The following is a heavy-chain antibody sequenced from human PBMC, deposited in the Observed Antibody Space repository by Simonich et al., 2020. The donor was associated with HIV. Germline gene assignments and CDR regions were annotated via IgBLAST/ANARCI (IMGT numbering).Heavy chain of an antibody. CDR2: IRGSGCST. Sequence: EVQLLESGGGLVQPGGSLRLSCAASGFTFSSSAKSWVRQAPGKGLEWVSAIRGSGCSTYYADSVKGRFTISRDNSKNTLYLQMNSLRAEDTAVYYCAKDRYYNFWSGYYDYWGQGTLVTVSS. D-gene: IGHD3-3*01. V-gene: IGHV3-23*01. CDR3: AKDRYYNFWSGYYDY. CDR1: GFTFSSSA. J-gene: IGHJ4*02.